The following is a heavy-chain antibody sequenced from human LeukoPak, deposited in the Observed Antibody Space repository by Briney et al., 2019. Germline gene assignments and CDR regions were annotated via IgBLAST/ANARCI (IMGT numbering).Heavy chain of an antibody. V-gene: IGHV3-30*02. D-gene: IGHD6-13*01. J-gene: IGHJ4*02. Sequence: HPGGSLRLSCAASGFTFSSYGMHWVRQAPGKGLEWVAVIWYGGSNKYYADSVKGRFTISRDNSKNTLYLQMNSLRAEDTAVYYCAKDPSAAGRGPLDYWGQGTLVTVSS. CDR1: GFTFSSYG. CDR3: AKDPSAAGRGPLDY. CDR2: IWYGGSNK.